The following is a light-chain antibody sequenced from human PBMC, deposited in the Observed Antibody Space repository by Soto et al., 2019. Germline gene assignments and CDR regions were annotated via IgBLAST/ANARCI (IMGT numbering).Light chain of an antibody. V-gene: IGKV1-12*01. CDR1: QGVNRW. CDR3: QQTNSFPRT. Sequence: IRMTQSPSSLSASTGDRVTLTCRASQGVNRWLAWYQQKPGKAPKVLIYAASSLQSGVPSRFSGSGSGTDFTLTISSLQPEDFATYYCQQTNSFPRTFGQGTKVDIK. CDR2: AAS. J-gene: IGKJ1*01.